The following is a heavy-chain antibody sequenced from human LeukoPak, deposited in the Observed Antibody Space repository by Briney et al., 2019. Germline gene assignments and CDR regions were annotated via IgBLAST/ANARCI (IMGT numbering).Heavy chain of an antibody. CDR2: IYHSGST. J-gene: IGHJ4*02. D-gene: IGHD2-21*02. CDR3: ARGATATDY. Sequence: SETLSLTCTVSGGSISSSSYYWGWIRQPPGKGLECIGTIYHSGSTYYNPSLKSRVTISVDKSKNQFSLKLSSVTAADTAVYYCARGATATDYWGQGTLVTVSS. V-gene: IGHV4-39*07. CDR1: GGSISSSSYY.